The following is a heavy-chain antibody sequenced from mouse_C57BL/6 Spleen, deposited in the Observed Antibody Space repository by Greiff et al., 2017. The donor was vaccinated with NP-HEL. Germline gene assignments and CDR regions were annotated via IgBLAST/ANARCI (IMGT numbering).Heavy chain of an antibody. CDR3: AREDYGSSYYWYFDV. V-gene: IGHV5-4*01. D-gene: IGHD1-1*01. J-gene: IGHJ1*03. CDR1: GFTFSSYA. CDR2: ISDGGSYT. Sequence: EVKLVESGGGLVKPGGSLKLSCAASGFTFSSYAMSWVRQTPEKRLEWVATISDGGSYTYYPDNVKGRFTISRDNAKNNLYLQMSHLKSEDTAMYYCAREDYGSSYYWYFDVWGTGTTVTVSS.